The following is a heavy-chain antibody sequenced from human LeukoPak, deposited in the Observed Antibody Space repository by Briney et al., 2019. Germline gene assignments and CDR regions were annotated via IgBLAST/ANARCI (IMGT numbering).Heavy chain of an antibody. Sequence: ASVKVSCKASGYTFTSYGICWVRQAPGQGLEWMGWISAYNGNTNYAQKLQGRVTMTTDTSTSTAYMELRSLRSDDTAVYYCARDGGQQLVPYSPDYWGQGTLVTVSS. V-gene: IGHV1-18*01. CDR3: ARDGGQQLVPYSPDY. D-gene: IGHD6-13*01. J-gene: IGHJ4*02. CDR1: GYTFTSYG. CDR2: ISAYNGNT.